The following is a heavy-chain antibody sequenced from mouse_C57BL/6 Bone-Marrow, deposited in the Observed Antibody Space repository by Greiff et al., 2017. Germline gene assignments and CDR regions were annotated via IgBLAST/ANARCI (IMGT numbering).Heavy chain of an antibody. CDR3: ASYDGDYVDY. V-gene: IGHV3-6*01. D-gene: IGHD2-3*01. Sequence: EVQLQQSGPGLVKPSQSLSLTCSVTGYSITSGYYWNWIRQFPGNKLEWMGYISYDGSNNYNPSLKNRISITRDTSKNQFFLKLNSVTTEDTATYYCASYDGDYVDYWGQGTTLTVSS. J-gene: IGHJ2*01. CDR2: ISYDGSN. CDR1: GYSITSGYY.